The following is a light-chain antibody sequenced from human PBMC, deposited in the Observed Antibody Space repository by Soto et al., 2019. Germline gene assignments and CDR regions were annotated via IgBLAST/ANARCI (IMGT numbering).Light chain of an antibody. J-gene: IGKJ5*01. Sequence: EIVLTQSPATLSLSPGERATLSCRASQSVSSYLDWYQQKPGQAPRLLIYDASNKATGIPVRFSGSGSGTDFTLTISSLEPEDFAVYYCQQRSNWPPITFGQGTRLEIK. CDR1: QSVSSY. CDR3: QQRSNWPPIT. CDR2: DAS. V-gene: IGKV3-11*01.